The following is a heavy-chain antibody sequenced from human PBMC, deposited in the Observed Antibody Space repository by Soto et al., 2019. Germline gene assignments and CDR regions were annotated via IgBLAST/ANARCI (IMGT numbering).Heavy chain of an antibody. D-gene: IGHD2-2*01. V-gene: IGHV3-73*01. CDR3: NRPGFGDFVDPYDYGIDV. CDR1: GLPLSGGP. J-gene: IGHJ6*02. Sequence: GSLRLACAAPGLPLSGGPIDWVRQACGRGVEWVGRIRSKANTYATAYATSVKGRFNISRDDSNNTTYLQMNSLKTEDTAVYFCNRPGFGDFVDPYDYGIDVWGQGTTVTVSS. CDR2: IRSKANTYAT.